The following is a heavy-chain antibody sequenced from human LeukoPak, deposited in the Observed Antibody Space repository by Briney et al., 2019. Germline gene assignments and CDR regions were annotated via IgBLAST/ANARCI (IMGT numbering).Heavy chain of an antibody. D-gene: IGHD6-13*01. CDR1: GFTFSTYW. CDR3: ARGFSQGQQLTLGY. Sequence: HPGGSLRLSCAASGFTFSTYWMHWVRQAPGKGLVWVSRINSDGSSTSYADSVKGRFTISRDNAKNTLDLQMNSLRAEDTAMYYRARGFSQGQQLTLGYWGQGTLVTVSS. V-gene: IGHV3-74*01. J-gene: IGHJ4*02. CDR2: INSDGSST.